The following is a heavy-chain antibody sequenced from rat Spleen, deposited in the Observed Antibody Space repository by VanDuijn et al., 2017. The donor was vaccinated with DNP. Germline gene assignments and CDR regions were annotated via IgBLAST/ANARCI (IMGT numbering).Heavy chain of an antibody. Sequence: QVQLKESGPGLVQPSQTLSLTCTVSGFSLTSNSVHWVRQPPGKGLEWVGAIWSGGSTDYNATLKSRLSINRDTSKSQFFLKMDSLQTDDTAIYFCVRGGNYGRSYWYFDFWSPGTMVTVSS. V-gene: IGHV2-1*01. CDR2: IWSGGST. D-gene: IGHD1-11*01. J-gene: IGHJ1*01. CDR1: GFSLTSNS. CDR3: VRGGNYGRSYWYFDF.